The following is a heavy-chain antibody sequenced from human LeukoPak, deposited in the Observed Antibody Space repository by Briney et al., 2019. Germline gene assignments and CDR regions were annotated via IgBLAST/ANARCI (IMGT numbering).Heavy chain of an antibody. CDR3: ARGYGYSTGWYFDY. V-gene: IGHV4-59*08. Sequence: SETLSLTCTVSGGSISSYYWSWIRQPPGKGLEWIGYIYYSGSTNYNPSLKSRVPISVDTSKNQFSLKLSSVTAADTAVYYCARGYGYSTGWYFDYWGQGTLVTVSS. CDR2: IYYSGST. CDR1: GGSISSYY. J-gene: IGHJ4*02. D-gene: IGHD6-19*01.